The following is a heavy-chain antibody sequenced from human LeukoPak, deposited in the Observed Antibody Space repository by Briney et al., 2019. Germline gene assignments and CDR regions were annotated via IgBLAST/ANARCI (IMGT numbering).Heavy chain of an antibody. CDR2: ISSSDSTI. CDR1: GFTFSDYY. J-gene: IGHJ5*02. CDR3: ATQQLLESGNWFDP. V-gene: IGHV3-11*01. Sequence: PGGSLRLSCAASGFTFSDYYMSWIRQAPGKGLEWVSYISSSDSTIYYADSVKGRFTISRDNAKNSLYLQMNSLRAEDTAVYYCATQQLLESGNWFDPWGQGTLVTVSS. D-gene: IGHD6-13*01.